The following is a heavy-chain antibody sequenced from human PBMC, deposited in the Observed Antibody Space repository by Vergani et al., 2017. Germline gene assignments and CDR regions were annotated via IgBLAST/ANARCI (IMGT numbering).Heavy chain of an antibody. CDR1: GGSISSGSYY. J-gene: IGHJ6*03. Sequence: QVQLQESGPGLVKPSQTLSLTCTVSGGSISSGSYYWSWIRQPPGMGLEWIGYIYYSGSTNYNPSLKSRVTISVDTSKNQFSLKLSSVTAADTAVYYCARARGYSYGTYYYYMDVWGKGTTVTVSS. CDR3: ARARGYSYGTYYYYMDV. V-gene: IGHV4-61*01. D-gene: IGHD5-18*01. CDR2: IYYSGST.